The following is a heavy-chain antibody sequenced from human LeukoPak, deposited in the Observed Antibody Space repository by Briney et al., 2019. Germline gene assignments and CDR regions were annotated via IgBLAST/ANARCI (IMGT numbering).Heavy chain of an antibody. CDR3: ARDAGYSSSWYQSSDAFDI. D-gene: IGHD6-13*01. CDR1: AASISRYS. V-gene: IGHV4-4*07. Sequence: SETRSLTCTVSAASISRYSWTWIRHPAGKGLEWIGRIYTRGSTNYNPSLKSRVTISVDTSKNQFSLKLSSVTGADTAVYYCARDAGYSSSWYQSSDAFDIWGQGTMVTVSS. J-gene: IGHJ3*02. CDR2: IYTRGST.